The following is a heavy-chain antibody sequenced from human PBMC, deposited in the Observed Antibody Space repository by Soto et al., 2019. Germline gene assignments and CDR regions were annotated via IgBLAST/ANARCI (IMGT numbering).Heavy chain of an antibody. CDR1: GFTFSSYA. CDR2: ISYDGSNK. Sequence: QVQLVESGGGVVQPGRSLRLSCAASGFTFSSYAMHWVRQAPGKGLEWVAVISYDGSNKYYTDSVKGRFTISRDNSKKTLNLQMNSLRAEDTAVYYCERDRGGYDFDYWGKGTLVTVSS. J-gene: IGHJ4*02. V-gene: IGHV3-30-3*01. CDR3: ERDRGGYDFDY. D-gene: IGHD5-12*01.